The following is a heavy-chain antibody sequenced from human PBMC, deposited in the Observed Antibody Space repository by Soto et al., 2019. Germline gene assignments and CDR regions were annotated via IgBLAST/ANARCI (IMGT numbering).Heavy chain of an antibody. D-gene: IGHD5-12*01. CDR1: CGSIISYY. Sequence: PSETLSLTCTFSCGSIISYYWSWIRQPPGKGLEWIGYIYYSGGTNYNPSLKSRVTISLDTSKNQFSLRLSSVTAADTAVYYCVGGRWLQLPLYWGQGALVTVSS. V-gene: IGHV4-59*01. CDR3: VGGRWLQLPLY. J-gene: IGHJ4*02. CDR2: IYYSGGT.